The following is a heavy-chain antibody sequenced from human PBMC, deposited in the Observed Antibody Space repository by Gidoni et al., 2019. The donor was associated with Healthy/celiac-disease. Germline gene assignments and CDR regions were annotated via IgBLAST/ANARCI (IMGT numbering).Heavy chain of an antibody. J-gene: IGHJ5*02. V-gene: IGHV4-59*01. CDR1: GGSISSYY. D-gene: IGHD6-19*01. Sequence: QVKLQESGPGLGKPSENRSLTCTVSGGSISSYYWSWIRQPPGKGLEWIGYIYYSGSTNYTPSLKRLVTISVDTSKNQFSLKLSSVTAADTAVYYCARASGGWYSAWGQGTLVTVSS. CDR3: ARASGGWYSA. CDR2: IYYSGST.